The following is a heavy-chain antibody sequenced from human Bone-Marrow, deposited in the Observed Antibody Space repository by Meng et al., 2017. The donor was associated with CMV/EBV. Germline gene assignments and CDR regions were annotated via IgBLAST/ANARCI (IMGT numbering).Heavy chain of an antibody. CDR3: ARGNREVTIFGVVYEGFDP. CDR1: GFTVSSNY. J-gene: IGHJ5*02. V-gene: IGHV3-66*02. CDR2: IYSGGST. D-gene: IGHD3-3*01. Sequence: GGSLRLSCAASGFTVSSNYMSWVRQAPGKGLEWVSVIYSGGSTYYADSVKGRFTISRDNSKKTLYLQMKCLRAEDTAVYYCARGNREVTIFGVVYEGFDPWGQGTLVTVSS.